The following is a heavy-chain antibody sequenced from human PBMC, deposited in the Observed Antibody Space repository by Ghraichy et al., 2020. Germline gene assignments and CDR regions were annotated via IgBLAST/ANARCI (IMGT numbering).Heavy chain of an antibody. CDR2: IKQDGSEK. D-gene: IGHD3-9*01. J-gene: IGHJ4*02. V-gene: IGHV3-7*03. Sequence: GESLNISCAASGFTFSSYWMSWVRQAPGKGLEWVANIKQDGSEKYYVDSVKGRFTISRDNAKNSLYLQMNSLRAEDTAVYYCARDAGGILTGYTDWGQGTLVTVSS. CDR3: ARDAGGILTGYTD. CDR1: GFTFSSYW.